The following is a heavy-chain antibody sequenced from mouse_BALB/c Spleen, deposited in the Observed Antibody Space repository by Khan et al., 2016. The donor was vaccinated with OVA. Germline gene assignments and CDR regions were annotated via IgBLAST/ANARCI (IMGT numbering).Heavy chain of an antibody. Sequence: EVELVESGGGLVKPGGSLKLSCAASGFTFSIYAMSWVRQTPEKRLEWVASISSGGSTSYPDSVRGRFTIPRDNACNILYLLMSSLRSADTAMYYCSRGDYHGRGYFDVWGAGTTVTVSS. CDR3: SRGDYHGRGYFDV. D-gene: IGHD1-2*01. J-gene: IGHJ1*01. CDR1: GFTFSIYA. CDR2: ISSGGST. V-gene: IGHV5-6-5*01.